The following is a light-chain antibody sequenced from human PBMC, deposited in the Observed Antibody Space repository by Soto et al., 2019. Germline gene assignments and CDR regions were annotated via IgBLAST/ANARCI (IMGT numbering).Light chain of an antibody. J-gene: IGKJ5*01. CDR2: AAS. V-gene: IGKV1-39*01. CDR3: QQSYSSPRVT. Sequence: DIQMTQSPSSLSASVGDRVTITCRASQSISSYLNWYQQKPGKAPKLLIYAASSLQSGVPSRFSGSGSGTDFTLTSSSLQPEDFATYYCQQSYSSPRVTFGQGTRLETK. CDR1: QSISSY.